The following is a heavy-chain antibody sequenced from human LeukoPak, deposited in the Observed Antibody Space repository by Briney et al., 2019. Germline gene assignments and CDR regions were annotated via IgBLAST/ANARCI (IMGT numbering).Heavy chain of an antibody. J-gene: IGHJ4*02. CDR2: ISYSGST. Sequence: SETLSLTCTVSGGSISSGTYYWGWIRQPPGKGLEWIGSISYSGSTYYNPSLKSRVTISVDTSKNQFSLKLSSVTAADTAVYYCARDRSGYAQDYWGQGTLVTVSS. CDR3: ARDRSGYAQDY. V-gene: IGHV4-39*07. D-gene: IGHD5-12*01. CDR1: GGSISSGTYY.